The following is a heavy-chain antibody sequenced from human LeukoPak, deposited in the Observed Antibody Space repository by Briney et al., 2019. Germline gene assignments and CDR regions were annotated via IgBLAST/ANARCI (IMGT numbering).Heavy chain of an antibody. J-gene: IGHJ4*02. CDR2: ISSSSSYI. CDR3: ARVPYYYDSSEDY. D-gene: IGHD3-22*01. Sequence: SGGSLRLSCAASGFIFRTHWMHWVRQAPGKGLEWVSSISSSSSYIYYADSVKGRFTISRDNAKNSLYLQMNSLRAEDTAVYYCARVPYYYDSSEDYWGQGTLVSVSS. CDR1: GFIFRTHW. V-gene: IGHV3-21*01.